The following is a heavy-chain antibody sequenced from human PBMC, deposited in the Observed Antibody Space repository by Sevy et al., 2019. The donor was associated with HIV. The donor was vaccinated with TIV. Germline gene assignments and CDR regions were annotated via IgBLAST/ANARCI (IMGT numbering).Heavy chain of an antibody. Sequence: GGSLRLSCAASGFDFSIYSMRWVRQAPGKGLEWVSTLSFGCGKINYADSVKGRFTISRDNSKSSVYLQMNNMRVEDTAVYYCAREGCTKPHDYWGQGTQVTVSS. V-gene: IGHV3-23*01. CDR1: GFDFSIYS. CDR2: LSFGCGKI. CDR3: AREGCTKPHDY. D-gene: IGHD2-8*01. J-gene: IGHJ4*02.